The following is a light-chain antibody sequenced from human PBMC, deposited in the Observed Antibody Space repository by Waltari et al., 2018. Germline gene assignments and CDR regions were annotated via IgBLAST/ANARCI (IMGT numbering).Light chain of an antibody. Sequence: EIVLTQSPATLSLSPGERATLSCRARQSVTNYLAWHPQKPGQAPRLLIYDIATRATALPARFNCSGSGTDFTLTISSLEPEDFAVYYCLQRDRWLTFGGGTKVEIK. CDR3: LQRDRWLT. V-gene: IGKV3-11*01. J-gene: IGKJ4*01. CDR1: QSVTNY. CDR2: DIA.